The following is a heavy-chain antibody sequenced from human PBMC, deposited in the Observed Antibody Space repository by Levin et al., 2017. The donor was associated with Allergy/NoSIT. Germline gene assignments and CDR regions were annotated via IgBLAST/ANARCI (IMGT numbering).Heavy chain of an antibody. CDR2: IGGSGGST. J-gene: IGHJ6*02. CDR3: AKELYGGGGLYYYGLDV. Sequence: PGGSLRLSCEASGFIFSVYAMNWVRQAPGKGLEWVSAIGGSGGSTYYADSVKGRFTISRDNSKNTLDLQMNSLRAEDTAVYYCAKELYGGGGLYYYGLDVWGQGTTVTVSS. CDR1: GFIFSVYA. V-gene: IGHV3-23*01. D-gene: IGHD3-10*01.